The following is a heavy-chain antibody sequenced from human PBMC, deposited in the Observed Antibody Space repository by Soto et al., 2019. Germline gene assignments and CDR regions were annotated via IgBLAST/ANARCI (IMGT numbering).Heavy chain of an antibody. CDR1: GFTFNSYA. CDR2: TSGGGGST. D-gene: IGHD3-22*01. Sequence: GGSLRLSCAASGFTFNSYAMSWVRQAPGKGLEWVSTTSGGGGSTSYVESVKGRFTISRDNSKNTLYLQMNSLRVEDTAVYYCVKDGGYYYDYSGYYPGNYWGQGTLVTVSS. CDR3: VKDGGYYYDYSGYYPGNY. J-gene: IGHJ4*02. V-gene: IGHV3-23*01.